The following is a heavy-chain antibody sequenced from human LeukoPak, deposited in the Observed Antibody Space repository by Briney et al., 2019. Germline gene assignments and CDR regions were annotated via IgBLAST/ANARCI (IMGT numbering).Heavy chain of an antibody. V-gene: IGHV1-2*02. J-gene: IGHJ3*02. Sequence: ASVKVSCKASGYTFTGYYMHWVRQAPGQGLEWMGWINPNSGGTNYAQKFQGRVTMTRDTSISTAYMELSRLRSDDTAVYYCARAWDGYNYAFDIWGQGTMDTVSS. D-gene: IGHD5-24*01. CDR2: INPNSGGT. CDR1: GYTFTGYY. CDR3: ARAWDGYNYAFDI.